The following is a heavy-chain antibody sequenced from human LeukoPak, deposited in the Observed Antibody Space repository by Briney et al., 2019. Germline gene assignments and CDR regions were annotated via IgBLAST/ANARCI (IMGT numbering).Heavy chain of an antibody. CDR2: ISGSGAST. Sequence: GGSLRLSCAASGFTFSSFGMNWVRQAPGKGLEWVSAISGSGASTYYADSVKGRFTISRDNSKNTLYLHMNSLRAEDTAIYYCAKGTQQFGFQHWGQGTLVTVSS. CDR1: GFTFSSFG. CDR3: AKGTQQFGFQH. J-gene: IGHJ1*01. D-gene: IGHD5-18*01. V-gene: IGHV3-23*01.